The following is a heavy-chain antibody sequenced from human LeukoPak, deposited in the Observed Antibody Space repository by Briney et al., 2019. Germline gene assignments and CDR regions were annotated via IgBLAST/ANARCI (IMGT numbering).Heavy chain of an antibody. J-gene: IGHJ5*02. CDR3: ARVYYLGIMVYAKYNGFDP. Sequence: GASVKVSCQASGYTFTGYYLHWVRPAPGQGLEWMGWINPNSGGTNYAQKFQGRVTMTRDTSISTAYMELSRLRSDDTAVYYCARVYYLGIMVYAKYNGFDPWGQGTLVTVSS. V-gene: IGHV1-2*02. D-gene: IGHD2-8*01. CDR2: INPNSGGT. CDR1: GYTFTGYY.